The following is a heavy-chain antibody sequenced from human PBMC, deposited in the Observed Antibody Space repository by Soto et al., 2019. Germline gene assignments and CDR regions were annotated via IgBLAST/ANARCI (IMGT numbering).Heavy chain of an antibody. V-gene: IGHV4-39*01. CDR2: IYYSGST. CDR3: ASPVNWNYDSDY. D-gene: IGHD1-7*01. CDR1: GGSISSSSYY. J-gene: IGHJ4*02. Sequence: SETLSLTCTVSGGSISSSSYYWGWIRQPPGKGLEWTGSIYYSGSTYYNPSLKSRVTISVDTSKNQFSLKLSSVTAADTAVYYCASPVNWNYDSDYWGQGTPVTVSS.